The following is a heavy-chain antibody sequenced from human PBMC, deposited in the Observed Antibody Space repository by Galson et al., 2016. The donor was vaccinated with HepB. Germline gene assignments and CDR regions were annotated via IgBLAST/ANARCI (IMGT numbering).Heavy chain of an antibody. J-gene: IGHJ3*02. CDR2: XXSGXXT. D-gene: IGHD3-22*01. CDR3: EGYSIPFDI. Sequence: SLRLSCAASGFSFSSYWAHWVRQAPGKGXXXVSXXXSGXXTYYRDSVKGRFTXSRDTSXNTLYLXXNNLKAEDXALYYCEGYSIPFDIWGQGTMVTVSS. V-gene: IGHV3-53*01. CDR1: GFSFSSYW.